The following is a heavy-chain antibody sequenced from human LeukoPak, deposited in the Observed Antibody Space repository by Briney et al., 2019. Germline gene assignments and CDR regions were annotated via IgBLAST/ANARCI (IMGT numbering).Heavy chain of an antibody. CDR2: ISGSGGST. CDR3: ASVDTALFDY. V-gene: IGHV3-23*01. J-gene: IGHJ4*02. Sequence: GGSLRLSCAASGFTFSSYAMSWVRQAPGKGLEWVSAISGSGGSTYYADSVEGRFTISRDNSKNTLYLQMNSLRAEDTAVYYCASVDTALFDYWGQGTLVTVSS. D-gene: IGHD5-18*01. CDR1: GFTFSSYA.